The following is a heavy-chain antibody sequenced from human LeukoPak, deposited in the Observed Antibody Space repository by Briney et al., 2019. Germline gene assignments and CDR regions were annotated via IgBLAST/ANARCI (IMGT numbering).Heavy chain of an antibody. CDR3: ARVPLEWALLALDS. J-gene: IGHJ4*02. Sequence: GSVKVSCKASGYTFTSYDINWVRQATGQGLEWMGWMNPNSGNTGYAQKFQGRVTSTRNTSISTAYMELSRLRSDATAVYYCARVPLEWALLALDSWGQGTLVTVSS. CDR1: GYTFTSYD. CDR2: MNPNSGNT. V-gene: IGHV1-8*03. D-gene: IGHD1-26*01.